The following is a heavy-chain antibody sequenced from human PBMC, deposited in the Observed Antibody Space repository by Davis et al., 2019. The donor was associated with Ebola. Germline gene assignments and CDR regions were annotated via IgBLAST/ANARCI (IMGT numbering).Heavy chain of an antibody. CDR3: ARDLPLLT. Sequence: MPSETLSLTCAVSGGSFSGYYWSWIRQSPGKGLEWIGEINHSGSTNYNPSLKSRVTISVDTSKNQFSLKLSSVTAADTAMYYCARDLPLLTWGRGTLVTVSS. CDR1: GGSFSGYY. CDR2: INHSGST. V-gene: IGHV4-34*01. J-gene: IGHJ4*01.